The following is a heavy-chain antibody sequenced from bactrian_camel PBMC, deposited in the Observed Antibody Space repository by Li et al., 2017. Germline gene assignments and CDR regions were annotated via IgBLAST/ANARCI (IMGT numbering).Heavy chain of an antibody. CDR3: ARSVRIYVSPTLTQRDYNV. J-gene: IGHJ4*01. V-gene: IGHV3S55*01. CDR2: SSSGGSV. CDR1: GYKYASYA. Sequence: HVQLVESGGGSVEAGGSLRLSCVASGYKYASYAMAWFRQAPGKEREGVASSSSGGSVTYTDSVKGRFTISRDIPKNTLYLIMDNLKPEDTALYYCARSVRIYVSPTLTQRDYNVWGQGTQVTVS. D-gene: IGHD7*01.